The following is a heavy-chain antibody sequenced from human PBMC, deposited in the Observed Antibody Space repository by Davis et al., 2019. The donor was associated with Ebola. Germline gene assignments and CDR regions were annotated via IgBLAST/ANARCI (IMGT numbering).Heavy chain of an antibody. CDR3: ARDLAAAGSRWFDP. D-gene: IGHD6-13*01. CDR1: GYTFASYG. Sequence: ASVKVSCKASGYTFASYGISWVRQAPGQGLEWMGWISAYNGNTNYAQNLQGRVTMTTDTSTSTAYMELRSLRSDDTAVYYCARDLAAAGSRWFDPWGQGTLVTVSS. J-gene: IGHJ5*02. CDR2: ISAYNGNT. V-gene: IGHV1-18*01.